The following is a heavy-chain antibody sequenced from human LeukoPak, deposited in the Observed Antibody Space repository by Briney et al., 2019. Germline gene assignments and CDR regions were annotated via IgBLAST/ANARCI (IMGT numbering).Heavy chain of an antibody. V-gene: IGHV3-30-3*01. Sequence: PGGSLRLSCAASGFTFENYAMHWVRQAVGKGLEWVAVISHDGSNKYYIDSVRGRFTVSRNNSKNTLYLQMNSLRPEDTAVYYCAKDGRPAEDFQHWGQGTLVIVSS. D-gene: IGHD1-26*01. CDR2: ISHDGSNK. CDR3: AKDGRPAEDFQH. CDR1: GFTFENYA. J-gene: IGHJ1*01.